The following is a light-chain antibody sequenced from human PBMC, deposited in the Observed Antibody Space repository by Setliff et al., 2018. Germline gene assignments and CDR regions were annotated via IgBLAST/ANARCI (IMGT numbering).Light chain of an antibody. CDR2: DVS. Sequence: QSALTQPRSVSGSPGQSVTISCTGTNSDVGGCKYVSWYQQHPGKAPRFMIFDVSRRPSGVPDRFSGSKSGNTASLTISGLQAEDEADYYCCSYAGIYTFVFGSGTKVTVL. CDR1: NSDVGGCKY. J-gene: IGLJ1*01. CDR3: CSYAGIYTFV. V-gene: IGLV2-11*01.